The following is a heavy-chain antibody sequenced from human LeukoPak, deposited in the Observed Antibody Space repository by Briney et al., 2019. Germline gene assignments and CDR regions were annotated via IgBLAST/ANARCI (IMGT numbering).Heavy chain of an antibody. V-gene: IGHV4-34*01. D-gene: IGHD6-13*01. CDR2: INHSGST. CDR3: ARGGSSWYGDAFDI. CDR1: GGSFSGYY. Sequence: SETLSLTCAVYGGSFSGYYWSWIRQPPGKGLEWIGEINHSGSTNYNPSLKSRVTISVDKSKNQFSLKLSSVTAADTAVYYCARGGSSWYGDAFDIWGQGTMVTVSS. J-gene: IGHJ3*02.